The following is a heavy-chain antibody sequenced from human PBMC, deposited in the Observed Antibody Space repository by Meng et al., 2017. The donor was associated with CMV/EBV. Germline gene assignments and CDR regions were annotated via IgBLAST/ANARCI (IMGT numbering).Heavy chain of an antibody. D-gene: IGHD3-10*01. CDR3: ARERGRTMVRGVPHGMDV. V-gene: IGHV4-31*03. J-gene: IGHJ6*02. CDR2: IYYSGST. Sequence: LRLSCTVSGGSISSGGYYWSWSRQHPGKGLEWIGYIYYSGSTYYNPSLKSRVTISVDTSKNQFSLKLSSVTAADTAVYYCARERGRTMVRGVPHGMDVWGQGTTVTVSS. CDR1: GGSISSGGYY.